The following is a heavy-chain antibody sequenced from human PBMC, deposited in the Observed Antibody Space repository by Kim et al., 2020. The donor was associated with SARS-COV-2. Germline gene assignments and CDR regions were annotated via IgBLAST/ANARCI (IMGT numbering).Heavy chain of an antibody. Sequence: GGSLRLSCAASGFTFSNSAMNWVRQAPGKGLEWVSTISGNGGHTYYADSVKGRLIPSRDNSKNTLYLQMNSLRAEDTAIYFCAKGSTYGGKAWLDYWGRGTLVTVSS. CDR1: GFTFSNSA. V-gene: IGHV3-23*01. CDR2: ISGNGGHT. D-gene: IGHD4-17*01. J-gene: IGHJ4*02. CDR3: AKGSTYGGKAWLDY.